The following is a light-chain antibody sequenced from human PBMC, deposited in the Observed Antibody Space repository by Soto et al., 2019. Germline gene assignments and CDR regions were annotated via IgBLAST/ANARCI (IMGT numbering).Light chain of an antibody. J-gene: IGKJ4*01. CDR1: QSVSSN. Sequence: RGRTQSKDTLSVSPGERATLSCRASQSVSSNLAWYQQKPGQAPRLLIYGASTRATGVPTRISGSGSGTEFTLTISSLQSEDFAVYYCQQYNSWPLTFGGGTK. CDR3: QQYNSWPLT. V-gene: IGKV3D-15*01. CDR2: GAS.